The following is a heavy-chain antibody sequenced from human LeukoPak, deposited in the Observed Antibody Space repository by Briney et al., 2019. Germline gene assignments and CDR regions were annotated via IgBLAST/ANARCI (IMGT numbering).Heavy chain of an antibody. D-gene: IGHD3-9*01. CDR2: ISAYNGNT. CDR1: GYTFTSHG. J-gene: IGHJ4*02. Sequence: GASVKVSCKASGYTFTSHGISWVRQAPGQGLEWMGWISAYNGNTNYAQKLQGRVTMTTDTSTSTAYMELRSLRSDDTAVYYCAREAGDILTGYLDYWGQGTLVTVSS. CDR3: AREAGDILTGYLDY. V-gene: IGHV1-18*04.